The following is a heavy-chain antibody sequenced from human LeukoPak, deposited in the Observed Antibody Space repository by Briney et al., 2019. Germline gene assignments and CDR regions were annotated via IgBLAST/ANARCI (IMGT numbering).Heavy chain of an antibody. D-gene: IGHD2-15*01. Sequence: PSETLSLTCTVSGGSITNYYWMWIRQPPGKGLEWIRRISYSGSTKYNPSLNSRITMSVDTSKNQFSLKVTSVTAADTAVYYCARGHDGVVGWFAPWGRGILVTVSS. CDR2: ISYSGST. J-gene: IGHJ5*02. V-gene: IGHV4-59*01. CDR1: GGSITNYY. CDR3: ARGHDGVVGWFAP.